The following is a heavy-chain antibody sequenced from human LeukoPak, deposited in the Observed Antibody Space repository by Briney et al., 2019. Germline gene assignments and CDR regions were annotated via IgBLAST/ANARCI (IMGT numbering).Heavy chain of an antibody. Sequence: RASVKVSCKASGYTFTSYDINWERQATGQGLEWMGWMNPNSGNTGYAQKFQGRVTMTRSTSISTAYMELSSLRSEDTAVYYCARGLMTTVTTVTPGPPDDYWGQGTLVTVSS. CDR1: GYTFTSYD. D-gene: IGHD4-11*01. J-gene: IGHJ4*02. V-gene: IGHV1-8*01. CDR2: MNPNSGNT. CDR3: ARGLMTTVTTVTPGPPDDY.